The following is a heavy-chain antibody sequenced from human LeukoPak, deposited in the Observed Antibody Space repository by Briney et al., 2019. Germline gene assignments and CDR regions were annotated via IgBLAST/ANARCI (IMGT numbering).Heavy chain of an antibody. CDR3: ARARGYSGYDYRWFDP. CDR1: GESFSDYY. V-gene: IGHV4-34*01. Sequence: SETLSLTCAVYGESFSDYYWSWIRQPPGKGLEWIGEINHSGSTNYSPSLKSRVTISVNTSKNQFSLKLTSVTAADTAVYYCARARGYSGYDYRWFDPWGQGTLVTVSS. CDR2: INHSGST. J-gene: IGHJ5*02. D-gene: IGHD5-12*01.